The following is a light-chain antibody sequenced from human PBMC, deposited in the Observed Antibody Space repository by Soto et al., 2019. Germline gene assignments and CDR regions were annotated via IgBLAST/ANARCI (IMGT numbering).Light chain of an antibody. CDR2: GST. J-gene: IGKJ2*01. Sequence: DIQLTQSPSFLSASVGDRVTITCRASQDISDFLAWYQQSPEKAPNLLIYGSTTVQSGVPSRFSGSGSGTEFTLTISSLQPEDFATYYCQQVHSYPRTFGQGTKLEIK. CDR3: QQVHSYPRT. CDR1: QDISDF. V-gene: IGKV1-9*01.